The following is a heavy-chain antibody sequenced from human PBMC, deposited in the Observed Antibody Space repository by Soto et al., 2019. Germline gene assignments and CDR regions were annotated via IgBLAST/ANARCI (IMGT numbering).Heavy chain of an antibody. CDR3: ARPLGVITLSMDV. CDR1: GFTFSSYG. V-gene: IGHV3-33*01. J-gene: IGHJ6*02. D-gene: IGHD3-22*01. CDR2: IWYDGSNK. Sequence: GGSLRLSCAASGFTFSSYGMHWVRQAPGKGLEWVAVIWYDGSNKYYADSVKGRFTISRDNSKNTLYLQMNSLRAEDTAVYYCARPLGVITLSMDVWGQGTAVTVSS.